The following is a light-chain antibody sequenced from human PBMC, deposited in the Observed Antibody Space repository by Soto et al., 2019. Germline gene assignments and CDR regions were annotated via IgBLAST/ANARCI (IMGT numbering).Light chain of an antibody. Sequence: DIQMTQSPSTLSASVGDRVTSTCRASQSISSWLAWYQQKPGKAPKLLIYDASSLESGVPSRFSGSRSGTEFALTISTLQPDDVATYHRQQYNSYSLLTFGGGTKVEIK. CDR1: QSISSW. V-gene: IGKV1-5*01. J-gene: IGKJ4*02. CDR2: DAS. CDR3: QQYNSYSLLT.